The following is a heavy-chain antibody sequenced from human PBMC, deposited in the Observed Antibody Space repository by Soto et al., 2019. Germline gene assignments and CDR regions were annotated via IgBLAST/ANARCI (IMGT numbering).Heavy chain of an antibody. V-gene: IGHV3-30-3*01. CDR1: GFTFSSYA. J-gene: IGHJ4*02. D-gene: IGHD1-20*01. CDR3: ARGPITGSFFDY. Sequence: GGSLRLSCAASGFTFSSYAMHWVRQAPGKGLEWVAVISYDGSNKYYADSVRGRFTISRDNSKNTLYLQMNSLRAEDTAVYYCARGPITGSFFDYWGQGTLVTVSS. CDR2: ISYDGSNK.